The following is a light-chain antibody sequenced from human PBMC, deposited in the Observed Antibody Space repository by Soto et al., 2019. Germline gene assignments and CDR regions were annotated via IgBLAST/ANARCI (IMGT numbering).Light chain of an antibody. Sequence: QSALTQPPSASGTPGPTVTISCSGSRSNIGNNYVCWYQQLPGAAPKLLIYRNTQRPSGVPDRFSGSKSGTAASLAISGLRSEDEADYFCEAWDDSLSGHVFGTGTKV. J-gene: IGLJ1*01. CDR3: EAWDDSLSGHV. V-gene: IGLV1-47*01. CDR2: RNT. CDR1: RSNIGNNY.